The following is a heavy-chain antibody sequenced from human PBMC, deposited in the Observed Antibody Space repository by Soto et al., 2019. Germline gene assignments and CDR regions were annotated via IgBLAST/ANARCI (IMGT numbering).Heavy chain of an antibody. CDR3: ARNLASVHDY. CDR1: GYPFTSYG. Sequence: ASVKVSCKASGYPFTSYGISWVRQAPGQGLEWMGWINPYNGNTKYAQKFQGRVTMTTDTSTTTAYMELRSLSHDDTAVYYCARNLASVHDYWGQGXLVTVSS. D-gene: IGHD1-1*01. CDR2: INPYNGNT. V-gene: IGHV1-18*04. J-gene: IGHJ4*02.